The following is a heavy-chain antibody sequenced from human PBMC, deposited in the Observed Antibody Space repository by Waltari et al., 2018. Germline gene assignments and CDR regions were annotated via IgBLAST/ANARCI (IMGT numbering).Heavy chain of an antibody. CDR1: GFPIRGSW. D-gene: IGHD3-16*01. J-gene: IGHJ4*02. CDR2: KKEDGSEK. CDR3: ARDPVMG. Sequence: EVQLVESGGGLVQPGGSLRLSCAVSGFPIRGSWMSWVRQAPGKGLEWVANKKEDGSEKHYVDSVKGRFSISRDNAKNSLYLQMNSLRVEDTAVYYCARDPVMGWGQGTLVTVSS. V-gene: IGHV3-7*01.